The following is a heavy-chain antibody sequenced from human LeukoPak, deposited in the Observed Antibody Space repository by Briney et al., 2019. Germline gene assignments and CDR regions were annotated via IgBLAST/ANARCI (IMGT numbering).Heavy chain of an antibody. CDR3: ARLGGTYYYDSSGYSPSYYFDY. D-gene: IGHD3-22*01. CDR1: GGSISSYY. V-gene: IGHV4-59*01. CDR2: IYYSGST. Sequence: PSETLSLTCTVSGGSISSYYWSWIRQPPGKGLEWIGYIYYSGSTNYNPSLKSRVTISVDTSKNQFSLKLSSVTAADPAVYYCARLGGTYYYDSSGYSPSYYFDYWGQGTLVTVSS. J-gene: IGHJ4*02.